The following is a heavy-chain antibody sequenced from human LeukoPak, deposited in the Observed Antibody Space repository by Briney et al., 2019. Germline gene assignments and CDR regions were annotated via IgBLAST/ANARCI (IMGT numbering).Heavy chain of an antibody. CDR3: ARVAVTVTPIVVVIYLVDY. D-gene: IGHD3-22*01. J-gene: IGHJ4*02. Sequence: GGSLRLSCAASGFTFSSYIMNWVRQAPGKGLEWVSYISSSSSTIYYADSVKGRFTISRDNAKNSLYLQMNSLRAEDTAVYYCARVAVTVTPIVVVIYLVDYWGQGTLVTVSS. CDR2: ISSSSSTI. V-gene: IGHV3-48*01. CDR1: GFTFSSYI.